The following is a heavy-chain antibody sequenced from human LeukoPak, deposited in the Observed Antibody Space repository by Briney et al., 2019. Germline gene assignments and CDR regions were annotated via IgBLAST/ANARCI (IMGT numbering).Heavy chain of an antibody. D-gene: IGHD3-22*01. V-gene: IGHV1-3*01. CDR1: GYTFSSNA. CDR3: ARDTGLGRYYDSSGYYSAGRWFDP. J-gene: IGHJ5*02. Sequence: ASLKVSCKASGYTFSSNAIHWVRQAPGQRLEWMGWINAGNGDTKYSQKFQGRVTITRDTSASTAYMELSSLRSEDTAVYYCARDTGLGRYYDSSGYYSAGRWFDPWGQGTLVTASS. CDR2: INAGNGDT.